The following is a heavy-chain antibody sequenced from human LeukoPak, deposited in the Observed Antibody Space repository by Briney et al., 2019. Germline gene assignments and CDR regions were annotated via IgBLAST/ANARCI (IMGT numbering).Heavy chain of an antibody. CDR2: IYYSGST. J-gene: IGHJ4*02. CDR1: GGSISSGSYY. Sequence: PSETLSLTCTVSGGSISSGSYYWSWIRQPPGKGLERIGYIYYSGSTNYNPSLKSRVTISVDTSKNQFSLKLSSVTAADTAVYYCARGSIAPKTYYYGSGSLDYFDYWGQGTLVTVSS. CDR3: ARGSIAPKTYYYGSGSLDYFDY. V-gene: IGHV4-61*01. D-gene: IGHD3-10*01.